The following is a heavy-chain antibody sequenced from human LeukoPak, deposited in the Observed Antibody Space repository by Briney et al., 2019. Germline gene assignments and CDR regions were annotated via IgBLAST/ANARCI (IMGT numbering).Heavy chain of an antibody. J-gene: IGHJ4*02. CDR3: AKDRDTYGSDFDY. V-gene: IGHV3-21*06. CDR2: ISSSSTYI. Sequence: PGRSLRLSCAASGFTFSSYGMHWVRQAPGKGLEWVSSISSSSTYIYYADSVKGRFTISRDNAMNSLYLHMSSLRAEDSAVYYCAKDRDTYGSDFDYWGQGTLVTVSS. CDR1: GFTFSSYG. D-gene: IGHD3-10*01.